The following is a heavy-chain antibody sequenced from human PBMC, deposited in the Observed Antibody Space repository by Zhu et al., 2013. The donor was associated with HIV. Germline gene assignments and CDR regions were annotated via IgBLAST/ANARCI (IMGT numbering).Heavy chain of an antibody. D-gene: IGHD3-16*01. Sequence: QVQLVQSGAEVKEPGASVKISCKASGYTFTTYWMHWVRQAPGQGLEWMGIINPTGDYTFYTQKFQGRLTVTRDASTTTVSMEVRSLRSEDTAIYYCARGGGGTIPPHDYWGQGSLVIVSS. J-gene: IGHJ4*02. CDR1: GYTFTTYW. CDR2: INPTGDYT. CDR3: ARGGGGTIPPHDY. V-gene: IGHV1-46*01.